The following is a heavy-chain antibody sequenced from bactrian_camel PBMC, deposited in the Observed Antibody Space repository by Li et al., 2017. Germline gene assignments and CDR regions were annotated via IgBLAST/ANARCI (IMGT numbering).Heavy chain of an antibody. CDR2: ITSGGDST. J-gene: IGHJ4*01. CDR1: GSTRSGYC. D-gene: IGHD4*01. CDR3: AQGYYSDYD. V-gene: IGHV3S42*01. Sequence: VQLVESGGGSVQAGGSLRLSCEVSGSTRSGYCMAWFRQAPGKGLEWVSSITSGGDSTRYADSVKGRFTIPRDNAKNTLYLQMNSLKTEDTGVYYCAQGYYSDYDWGQGTQVTVS.